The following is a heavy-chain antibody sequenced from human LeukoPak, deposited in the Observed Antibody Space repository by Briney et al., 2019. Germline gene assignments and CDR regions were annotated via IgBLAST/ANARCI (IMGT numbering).Heavy chain of an antibody. CDR3: ARDSIGYCSGGSCYSYYYYMDV. Sequence: GGSLRLSCAASGFTFSSYWMHWVRQAPGKGLVWVSRINSDGSSTSYADSVKGRFTISRDNAKNTLYLQMNSLRAEDTAVYYCARDSIGYCSGGSCYSYYYYMDVWGKGTTITVSS. V-gene: IGHV3-74*01. CDR1: GFTFSSYW. D-gene: IGHD2-15*01. J-gene: IGHJ6*03. CDR2: INSDGSST.